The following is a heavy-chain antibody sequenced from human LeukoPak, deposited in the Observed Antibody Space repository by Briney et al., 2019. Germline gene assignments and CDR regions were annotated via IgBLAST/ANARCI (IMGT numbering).Heavy chain of an antibody. CDR3: ARGLCRSSHYDFWSGYSCPNWFDP. Sequence: SETLSLTCTVSGASISPYFWVWMRQPAGKGLEWIGRISPSGSTNYNPSLKSRVTMSVDTSKNQFSLRLSSVTAADTAVYYCARGLCRSSHYDFWSGYSCPNWFDPWGQGTLVTVSS. CDR2: ISPSGST. D-gene: IGHD3-3*01. J-gene: IGHJ5*02. CDR1: GASISPYF. V-gene: IGHV4-4*07.